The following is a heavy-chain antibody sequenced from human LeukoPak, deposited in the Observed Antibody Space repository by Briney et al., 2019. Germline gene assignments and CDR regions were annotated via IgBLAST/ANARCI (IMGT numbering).Heavy chain of an antibody. CDR3: ARGEDGYNYYYYYGMDV. CDR2: ISSRGSTT. V-gene: IGHV3-48*03. D-gene: IGHD5-24*01. Sequence: PGGSLRLSCAASGFTFSSYEMNWVRQAPGKGLEWVSYISSRGSTTYYADSVKGRFTISRDNAKNSLYLQMNSLRAEDTAVYYCARGEDGYNYYYYYGMDVWGQGTTVTVSS. J-gene: IGHJ6*02. CDR1: GFTFSSYE.